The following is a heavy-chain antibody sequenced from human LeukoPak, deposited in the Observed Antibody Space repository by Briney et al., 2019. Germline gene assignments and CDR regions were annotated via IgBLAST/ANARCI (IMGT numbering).Heavy chain of an antibody. CDR3: ARDRYRYCSGGSCLSYLYYFDY. CDR2: ISAYNGNT. CDR1: GYTFTSYG. J-gene: IGHJ4*02. Sequence: SVKVSCKASGYTFTSYGIRWVRQAPGQGLEWMGWISAYNGNTNYAQKLQGRATMTTDTSTSTAYMELRSLRSDDTAVNYCARDRYRYCSGGSCLSYLYYFDYWGQGTLVTVSS. D-gene: IGHD2-15*01. V-gene: IGHV1-18*01.